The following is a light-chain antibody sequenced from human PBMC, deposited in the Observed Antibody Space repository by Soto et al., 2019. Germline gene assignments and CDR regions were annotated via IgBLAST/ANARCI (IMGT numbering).Light chain of an antibody. CDR1: SSDVGGYNY. CDR3: CSYAGSYTLV. Sequence: QSVLTQPRSLSGSPGQSVTISCTGTSSDVGGYNYVSWYQQNPGKAPKLMIYDVSKRPSGVPDRFPGSKSGNTASLTISGLQTEDEADYYCCSYAGSYTLVFGGGTKLTVL. V-gene: IGLV2-11*01. CDR2: DVS. J-gene: IGLJ3*02.